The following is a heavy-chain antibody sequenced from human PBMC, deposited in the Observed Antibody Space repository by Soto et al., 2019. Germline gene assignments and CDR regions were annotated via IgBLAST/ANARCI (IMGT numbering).Heavy chain of an antibody. Sequence: GASVKVSCKASGYTFTSYGISWVRQAPGQGLEWMGWISAYNGNTNYAQKLQGRVTMTTDTSTSTAYMELRSLRSDDTAVYYCARSRGGVCYSGYYYYGIDVWGQGTKVTVSS. J-gene: IGHJ6*02. CDR2: ISAYNGNT. D-gene: IGHD2-21*02. V-gene: IGHV1-18*01. CDR1: GYTFTSYG. CDR3: ARSRGGVCYSGYYYYGIDV.